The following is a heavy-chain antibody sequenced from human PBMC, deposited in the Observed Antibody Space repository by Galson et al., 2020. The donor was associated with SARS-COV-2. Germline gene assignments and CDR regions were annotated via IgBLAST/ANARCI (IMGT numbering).Heavy chain of an antibody. V-gene: IGHV3-23*01. CDR2: ISGSGGST. CDR1: GFTFSSYA. J-gene: IGHJ3*02. D-gene: IGHD1-26*01. CDR3: AKDMRELRDWTGESGDAFDI. Sequence: GGSLRLSCAASGFTFSSYAMSWVRQAPGKGLEWVSAISGSGGSTYYADSVKGRFTISRDNSKNTLYLQMNSLRAEDTAVYYCAKDMRELRDWTGESGDAFDIWGQGTMVTVSS.